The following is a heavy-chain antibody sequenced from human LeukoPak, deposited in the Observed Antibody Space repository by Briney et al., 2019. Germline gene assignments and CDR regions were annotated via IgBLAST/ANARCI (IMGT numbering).Heavy chain of an antibody. CDR2: INHSGST. CDR1: GGSFSGYY. CDR3: ARRADYYDSTFDP. V-gene: IGHV4-34*01. D-gene: IGHD3-22*01. Sequence: SETLSLTCAVYGGSFSGYYWSWIRQPPGKGLEWIGEINHSGSTNYNPSLKSRVTISVDTSKNQFSLKLSSVTAADTAVYYCARRADYYDSTFDPWGQGTLVTVSS. J-gene: IGHJ5*02.